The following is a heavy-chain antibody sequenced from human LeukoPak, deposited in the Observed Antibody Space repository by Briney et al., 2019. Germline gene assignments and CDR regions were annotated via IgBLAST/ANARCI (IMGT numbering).Heavy chain of an antibody. CDR3: ARGGIHSGYYHFDS. CDR1: GFTFSNYW. CDR2: IKQEGVET. D-gene: IGHD3-22*01. J-gene: IGHJ4*02. Sequence: GGSLRLSCAASGFTFSNYWMTWVRQAPGKGLEWVAIIKQEGVETYYAESVKGRFTISRDNAKNSLFLEMNSPRDGDTAVYYCARGGIHSGYYHFDSWGRGTPVSVSS. V-gene: IGHV3-7*01.